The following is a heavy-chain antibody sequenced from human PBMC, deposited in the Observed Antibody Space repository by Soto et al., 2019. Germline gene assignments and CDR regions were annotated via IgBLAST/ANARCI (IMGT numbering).Heavy chain of an antibody. J-gene: IGHJ1*01. CDR2: ISVDGSGT. D-gene: IGHD3-22*01. CDR3: AREDESSGRAGTFQP. Sequence: QVQLVESGGGVGQPGRSLRLSCTASGFTFSTSVMHWVRQAPGEGLEWVAGISVDGSGTHYADSVKGRFTISRDNSKNTLYLQMDILTAEETTVFYCAREDESSGRAGTFQPWGQGTLVTVSS. V-gene: IGHV3-30-3*01. CDR1: GFTFSTSV.